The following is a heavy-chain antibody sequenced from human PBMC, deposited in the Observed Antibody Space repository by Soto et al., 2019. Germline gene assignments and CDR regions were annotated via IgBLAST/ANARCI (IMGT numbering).Heavy chain of an antibody. J-gene: IGHJ4*02. CDR1: GGTFSSYA. CDR3: ARSHYYDSSGYYYFDY. D-gene: IGHD3-22*01. CDR2: IIPIFGTT. Sequence: ASVKVSCKASGGTFSSYAISWVRQAPGRGLEWMGGIIPIFGTTRHAQKFQGRVTSSADESTSTVHMELSRLTSEDTALYFCARSHYYDSSGYYYFDYWGQGTPVTVSS. V-gene: IGHV1-69*13.